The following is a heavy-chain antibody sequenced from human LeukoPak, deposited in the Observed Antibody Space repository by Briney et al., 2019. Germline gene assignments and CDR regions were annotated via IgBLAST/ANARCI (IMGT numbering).Heavy chain of an antibody. J-gene: IGHJ5*02. CDR1: GFTFSSYG. D-gene: IGHD2-15*01. CDR3: ARDRGYCSGGSCYFVDWFDP. V-gene: IGHV3-33*01. Sequence: GEPLRLSCAASGFTFSSYGMHWVRQAPGKGLEWVAVIWYDGSNKYYADSVKGRFTISRDNSKNTLYLQMNSLRAEDTAVYYCARDRGYCSGGSCYFVDWFDPWGQGTLVTVSS. CDR2: IWYDGSNK.